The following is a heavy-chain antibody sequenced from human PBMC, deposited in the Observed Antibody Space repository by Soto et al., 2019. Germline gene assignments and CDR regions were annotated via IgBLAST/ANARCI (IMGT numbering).Heavy chain of an antibody. D-gene: IGHD6-19*01. J-gene: IGHJ5*01. Sequence: QVQLVESGGGLVKPGGSLRLSCAVSGFPFSNCYMSWIRQAPGKGMEWISYISASGSVIYYADSVKGRFTISRDNAKNSLYLHINILRAEDTAVYYGASDADSGWSFASWGHGALVTVSS. V-gene: IGHV3-11*01. CDR1: GFPFSNCY. CDR2: ISASGSVI. CDR3: ASDADSGWSFAS.